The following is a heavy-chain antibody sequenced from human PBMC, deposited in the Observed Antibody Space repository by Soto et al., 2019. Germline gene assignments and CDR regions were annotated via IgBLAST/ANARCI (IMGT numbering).Heavy chain of an antibody. CDR1: GYSFRSYW. V-gene: IGHV5-51*01. CDR2: IWPEDSQT. D-gene: IGHD2-15*01. Sequence: GESLKISCEGSGYSFRSYWIAWVRQMPGKGLEWMGMIWPEDSQTRDSPSFQGQVTISVDNSISTAYLQWSSLKASDTAIYFWARRRIAEYRDGFDIWGRGTMVTVSS. J-gene: IGHJ3*02. CDR3: ARRRIAEYRDGFDI.